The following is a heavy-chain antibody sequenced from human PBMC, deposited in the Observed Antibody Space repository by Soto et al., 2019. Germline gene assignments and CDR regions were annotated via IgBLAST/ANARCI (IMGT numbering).Heavy chain of an antibody. CDR2: IYHGGGT. CDR3: AVSRGSSYEY. Sequence: EVQLVETGGGLIQPGGSLRLSCAASGFTFSGNYMSWVRQAPGKGLEWVAVIYHGGGTYYADYVQGRFTISRVNSTNTLSIQINGLRAEDTAADYSAVSRGSSYEYWGQGTLVTVSS. V-gene: IGHV3-53*02. D-gene: IGHD6-6*01. J-gene: IGHJ4*02. CDR1: GFTFSGNY.